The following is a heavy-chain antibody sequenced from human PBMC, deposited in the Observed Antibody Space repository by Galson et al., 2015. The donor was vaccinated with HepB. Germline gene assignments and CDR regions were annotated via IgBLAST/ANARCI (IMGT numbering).Heavy chain of an antibody. D-gene: IGHD6-19*01. Sequence: SLRLSCAASGFTFSTYDMHWVRQAPGKGLEWVAAISYDESNKYYAESLRGRFTISRDNSKNTLYLQVNSLRAEDTAVYYCVKNRRAYSAWYADFDYWGQGTLVTVSS. J-gene: IGHJ4*02. CDR2: ISYDESNK. CDR1: GFTFSTYD. CDR3: VKNRRAYSAWYADFDY. V-gene: IGHV3-30*18.